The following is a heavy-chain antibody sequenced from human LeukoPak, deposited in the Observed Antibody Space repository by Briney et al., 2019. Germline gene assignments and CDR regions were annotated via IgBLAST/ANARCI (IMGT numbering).Heavy chain of an antibody. V-gene: IGHV5-51*01. Sequence: GESLKISCQGSGYNFTSYWIGWVRQMPVRGLEWMGSIYPGDSDTKYGPSFQGQVTISVDKSTNTAYLQWTSLKASDTAMYYCARGDVVRRVSWFDSWGQGALVTVSS. D-gene: IGHD2-21*02. J-gene: IGHJ5*01. CDR1: GYNFTSYW. CDR3: ARGDVVRRVSWFDS. CDR2: IYPGDSDT.